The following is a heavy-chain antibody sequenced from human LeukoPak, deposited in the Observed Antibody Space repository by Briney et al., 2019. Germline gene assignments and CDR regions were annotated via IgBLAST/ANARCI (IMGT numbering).Heavy chain of an antibody. CDR3: ARSIGLTGGGVDV. CDR2: ITNGGSTI. J-gene: IGHJ6*02. D-gene: IGHD3-9*01. V-gene: IGHV3-11*01. CDR1: GFTYSDYN. Sequence: GGSLRLSCAASGFTYSDYNMNWVRQAPGKGLEWVSYITNGGSTIHHADSVKGRFTISRDNAEKTLYLQMNSLRAEDTAVYYCARSIGLTGGGVDVWGQGTTVTVSS.